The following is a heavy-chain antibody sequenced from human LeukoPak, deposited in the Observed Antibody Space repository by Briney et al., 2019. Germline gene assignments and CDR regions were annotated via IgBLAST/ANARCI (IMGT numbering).Heavy chain of an antibody. J-gene: IGHJ5*02. Sequence: VASVKVSCKASGGTFSSYAISWVRQAPGQGLEWMGGIIPIFGTANYAQKFQGRVTITADESTSTAYMELSSLRSEDTAVYYCAVIVVAPAATSTNWFDPWGRGTLVTVSS. CDR2: IIPIFGTA. CDR1: GGTFSSYA. V-gene: IGHV1-69*13. D-gene: IGHD2-2*01. CDR3: AVIVVAPAATSTNWFDP.